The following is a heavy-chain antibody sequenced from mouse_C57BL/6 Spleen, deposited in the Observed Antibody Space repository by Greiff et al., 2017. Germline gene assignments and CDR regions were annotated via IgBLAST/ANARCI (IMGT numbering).Heavy chain of an antibody. Sequence: EVQLVESGGGLVQPGGSLKLSCAASGFTFSDYYMYWVRQTPEKRLEWVAYISNGGGSTYYPDTVKGRFTISRDNAKNPLYLQMSLLKSEDTAMYYYSRKFLNWDDAMDYWGQGTSVTVSS. V-gene: IGHV5-12*01. D-gene: IGHD4-1*01. J-gene: IGHJ4*01. CDR2: ISNGGGST. CDR1: GFTFSDYY. CDR3: SRKFLNWDDAMDY.